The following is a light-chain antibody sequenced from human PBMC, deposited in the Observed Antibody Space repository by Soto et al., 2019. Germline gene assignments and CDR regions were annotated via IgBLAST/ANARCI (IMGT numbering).Light chain of an antibody. CDR1: SSDVGSYNL. CDR3: SSYTDSSNYV. V-gene: IGLV2-14*02. Sequence: QSVLTQPASVSGSPGQSITISCTGTSSDVGSYNLVSWYQQHPGKAPKLMIYEVSKRPSGVSNRFSGSRSGNTASLTISGLQAEGEADYYCSSYTDSSNYVFGTGTKVTVL. J-gene: IGLJ1*01. CDR2: EVS.